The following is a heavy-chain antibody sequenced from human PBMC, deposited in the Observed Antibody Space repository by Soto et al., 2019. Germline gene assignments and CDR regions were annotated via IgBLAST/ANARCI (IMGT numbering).Heavy chain of an antibody. V-gene: IGHV4-34*01. CDR3: ARGDTYSSGPTDY. Sequence: SETLSLTCAVHGGSFSGYYWSWIRQPPGKGLEWIGEINHSGSTNYNPSLKSRVTISVDTSKNQFSLKLSSVTAADTAVYYCARGDTYSSGPTDYWGQGTLVTVSS. D-gene: IGHD6-19*01. CDR2: INHSGST. J-gene: IGHJ4*02. CDR1: GGSFSGYY.